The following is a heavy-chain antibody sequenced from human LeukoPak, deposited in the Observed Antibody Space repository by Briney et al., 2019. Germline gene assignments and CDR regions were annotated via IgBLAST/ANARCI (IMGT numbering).Heavy chain of an antibody. CDR2: ISSNGGST. D-gene: IGHD3-16*01. J-gene: IGHJ4*02. Sequence: PGGSLRLSCAASGFTFSSYAMHWVRQAPGKGLEYVSAISSNGGSTYYANSVKGRFTISRDNSKNTLYLQMGSLRAEDMAVYYCARDRRSWGSGRRGDYFDYWGQGTLVTVSS. V-gene: IGHV3-64*01. CDR1: GFTFSSYA. CDR3: ARDRRSWGSGRRGDYFDY.